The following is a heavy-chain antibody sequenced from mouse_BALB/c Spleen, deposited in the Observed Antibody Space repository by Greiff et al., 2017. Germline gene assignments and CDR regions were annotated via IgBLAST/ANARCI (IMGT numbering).Heavy chain of an antibody. CDR3: ARSYDGYYVGY. V-gene: IGHV1S81*02. CDR1: GYTFTSYW. CDR2: INPSNGRT. J-gene: IGHJ2*01. D-gene: IGHD2-3*01. Sequence: VQLQQPGAELVKPGASVKLSCKASGYTFTSYWMHWVKQRPGQGLEWIGEINPSNGRTNYNEKFKSKATLTVDKSSSTAYMQLSSLTSEDSAVYYCARSYDGYYVGYWGQGTTLTVSS.